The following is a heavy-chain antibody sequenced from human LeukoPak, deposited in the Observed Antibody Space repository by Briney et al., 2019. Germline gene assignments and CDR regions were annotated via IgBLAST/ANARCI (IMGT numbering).Heavy chain of an antibody. CDR3: ARDGYSSGWY. D-gene: IGHD6-19*01. CDR1: GYTFTSYY. Sequence: GASVKVSCKASGYTFTSYYMHWVRQAPGQGLEWMGIINPSGGSTNYAQKFQGRVTITADKSTSTAYMELSSLRSEDTAVYYCARDGYSSGWYWGQGTLVTVSS. CDR2: INPSGGST. J-gene: IGHJ4*02. V-gene: IGHV1-46*01.